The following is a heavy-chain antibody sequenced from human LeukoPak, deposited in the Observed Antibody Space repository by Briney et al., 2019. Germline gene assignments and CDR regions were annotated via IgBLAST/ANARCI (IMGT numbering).Heavy chain of an antibody. CDR3: AKLVVPAAIGNAFDI. V-gene: IGHV3-23*01. CDR2: ISGSGGST. Sequence: GGSLRLSCAASGFTFSSYWMHWVRQAPGKGLEWVSAISGSGGSTYYADSVKGRFTISRDNSKNTLYLQMNSLRAEDTAVYYCAKLVVPAAIGNAFDIWGQGTMVTVSS. J-gene: IGHJ3*02. D-gene: IGHD2-2*02. CDR1: GFTFSSYW.